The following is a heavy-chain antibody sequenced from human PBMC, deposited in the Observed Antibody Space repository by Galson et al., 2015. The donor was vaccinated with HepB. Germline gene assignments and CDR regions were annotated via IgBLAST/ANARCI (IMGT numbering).Heavy chain of an antibody. CDR3: ARNLTGIDGYNDDAFDI. Sequence: QSGAEVKKPGESLKISCKGSGYTFTSYWIGWVRQMPGKGLEWMGIINPGDSDTRYSPSFQGQVTFSADKSISTAYLQWSSLKASDTAMYYCARNLTGIDGYNDDAFDIWGQGTMVTVSP. D-gene: IGHD5-24*01. V-gene: IGHV5-51*01. CDR1: GYTFTSYW. J-gene: IGHJ3*02. CDR2: INPGDSDT.